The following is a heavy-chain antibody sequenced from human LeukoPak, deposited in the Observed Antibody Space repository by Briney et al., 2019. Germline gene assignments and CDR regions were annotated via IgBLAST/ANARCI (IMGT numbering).Heavy chain of an antibody. V-gene: IGHV4-30-2*01. D-gene: IGHD3-9*01. Sequence: SQTLSLTCTVSGGSISSGGYYWSWIRQPPGKGLEWIGYIYHSGSTYYNPSLKSRVTISVDRSKNQFSLRLSSVTAADTAVYYCARLDPRLPRDAFDIWGQGTMVTVSS. CDR1: GGSISSGGYY. CDR3: ARLDPRLPRDAFDI. J-gene: IGHJ3*02. CDR2: IYHSGST.